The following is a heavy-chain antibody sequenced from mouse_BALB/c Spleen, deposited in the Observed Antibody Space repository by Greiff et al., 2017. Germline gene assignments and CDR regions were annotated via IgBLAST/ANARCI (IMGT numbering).Heavy chain of an antibody. CDR3: ARDDYDGDWFAY. CDR1: GYAFTNYL. J-gene: IGHJ3*01. CDR2: INPGSGGT. D-gene: IGHD2-4*01. V-gene: IGHV1-54*01. Sequence: QVQLQQSGAELVRPGTSVKVSCKASGYAFTNYLIEWVKQRPGQGLEWSGVINPGSGGTNYNEKFKGKATLTADKSSSTAYMQLSSLTSDDSAVYFCARDDYDGDWFAYWGQGTLVTVSA.